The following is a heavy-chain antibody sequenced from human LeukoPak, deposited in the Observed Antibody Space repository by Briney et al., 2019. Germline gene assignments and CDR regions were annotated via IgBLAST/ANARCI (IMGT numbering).Heavy chain of an antibody. CDR2: IGTASDT. CDR1: GFTFSSFD. V-gene: IGHV3-13*01. D-gene: IGHD1-1*01. J-gene: IGHJ6*03. CDR3: ARGPPRGKYYYMDV. Sequence: SGGSLRLSCAASGFTFSSFDMLWVRQPTGQGLEWVSTIGTASDTYYPGSVEGRFTLSRDNAKNSLYLQVNSLTAGDTAVYYCARGPPRGKYYYMDVWGKGTTVTVSS.